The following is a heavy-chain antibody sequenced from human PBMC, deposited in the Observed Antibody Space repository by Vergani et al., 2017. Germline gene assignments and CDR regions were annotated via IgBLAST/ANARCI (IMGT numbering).Heavy chain of an antibody. CDR3: ASESSYDDILTGLAFDV. CDR1: GGTFSISA. D-gene: IGHD3-9*01. J-gene: IGHJ3*01. V-gene: IGHV1-69*13. CDR2: LVPIFGTA. Sequence: QVQLVQSGAEVKKPGSSVKVSCKASGGTFSISAISWVRQAPGQGLEWLGRLVPIFGTANYAQRFQGRVTITADESTSTAYMELSSLRSEDTAVYYCASESSYDDILTGLAFDVWGQGTMVTVSA.